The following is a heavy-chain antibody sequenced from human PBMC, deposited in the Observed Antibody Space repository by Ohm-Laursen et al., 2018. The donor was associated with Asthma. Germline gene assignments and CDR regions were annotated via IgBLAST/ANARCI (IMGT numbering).Heavy chain of an antibody. CDR1: GGTLGTSV. V-gene: IGHV1-69*13. J-gene: IGHJ4*02. Sequence: SVKVSCKSLGGTLGTSVIGWVRQAPGQGLEWLGGINSVFGTSTYAQKFHDRFTITADEPTSTVYMTLSSLTSEDTAVYYCARKAGSCIVSTCYSLDFWGQGTLVTVSS. CDR2: INSVFGTS. CDR3: ARKAGSCIVSTCYSLDF. D-gene: IGHD2-15*01.